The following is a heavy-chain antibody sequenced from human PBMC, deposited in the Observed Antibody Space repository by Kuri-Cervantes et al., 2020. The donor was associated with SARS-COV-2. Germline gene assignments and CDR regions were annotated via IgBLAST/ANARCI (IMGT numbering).Heavy chain of an antibody. CDR1: GYSFTSYW. Sequence: GGSLRLSCKGSGYSFTSYWISWARQMPGKGLEWMGRIDPSDSYTNYSPSFQGHVTISADKSISTAYLQWSSLKASDTAMYYCARRNYYDSSGYSFNWFDPWGQGTLVTVSS. CDR3: ARRNYYDSSGYSFNWFDP. V-gene: IGHV5-10-1*01. D-gene: IGHD3-22*01. J-gene: IGHJ5*02. CDR2: IDPSDSYT.